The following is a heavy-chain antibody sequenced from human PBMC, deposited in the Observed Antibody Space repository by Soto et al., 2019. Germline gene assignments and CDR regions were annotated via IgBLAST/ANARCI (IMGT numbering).Heavy chain of an antibody. J-gene: IGHJ6*02. CDR2: ISAYDGNT. CDR1: GYTFTSYG. Sequence: QAQLVQSGAEVKKPGASVKVSCKASGYTFTSYGINWARQAPGQGLEWLGWISAYDGNTKYAQSVQGRVSMTTDTSTKTAYMELRSLRSDDTAMYYCARGGYYDSSGSRNYYYYGMNVWGQGTTVSVSS. CDR3: ARGGYYDSSGSRNYYYYGMNV. V-gene: IGHV1-18*04. D-gene: IGHD3-22*01.